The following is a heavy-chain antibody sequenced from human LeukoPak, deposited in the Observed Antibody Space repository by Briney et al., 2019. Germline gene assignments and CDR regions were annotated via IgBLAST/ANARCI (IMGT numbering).Heavy chain of an antibody. V-gene: IGHV1-46*01. CDR1: GYIFTSYN. CDR3: ARFAVHRRITVAGQFGLDY. Sequence: ASVEVSCKASGYIFTSYNIYWVRQAPGQGLEWMGIINLSGGSTNYAQKFQGRVTMTRDTSTSTVYMELSSLRSEDTAVYYCARFAVHRRITVAGQFGLDYWGQGTLVSLSS. D-gene: IGHD6-19*01. CDR2: INLSGGST. J-gene: IGHJ4*02.